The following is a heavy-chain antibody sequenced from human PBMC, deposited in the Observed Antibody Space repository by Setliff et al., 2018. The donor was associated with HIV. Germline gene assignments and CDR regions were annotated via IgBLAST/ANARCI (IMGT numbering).Heavy chain of an antibody. Sequence: PSETLSLTCTVSGGSISSGGYYWSWIRQPAGKGLEWIGHIYTSGSTNYNPSLKSRVTMPIDTPKNQFSLKLSSVTAADTAVYFCARGGGFWSGQLDYWGQGTLVTVSS. D-gene: IGHD3-3*01. CDR3: ARGGGFWSGQLDY. J-gene: IGHJ4*02. CDR2: IYTSGST. V-gene: IGHV4-61*09. CDR1: GGSISSGGYY.